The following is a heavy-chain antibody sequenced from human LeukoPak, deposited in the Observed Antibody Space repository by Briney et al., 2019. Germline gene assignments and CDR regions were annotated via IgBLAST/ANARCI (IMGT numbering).Heavy chain of an antibody. CDR2: MNPKSGNT. J-gene: IGHJ4*02. V-gene: IGHV1-8*01. D-gene: IGHD3-9*01. Sequence: GASVKVSCKASGHTFTSYEINWVRQATGQGLEWMGWMNPKSGNTGYAQKFQGRVSMTRNTSISTAYTELSSLRSEDTAVYYCARAHTDYDILTGYYEFDYWGQGTLVTVSS. CDR1: GHTFTSYE. CDR3: ARAHTDYDILTGYYEFDY.